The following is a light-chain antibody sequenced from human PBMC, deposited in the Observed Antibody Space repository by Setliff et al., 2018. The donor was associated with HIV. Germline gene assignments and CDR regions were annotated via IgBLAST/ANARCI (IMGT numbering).Light chain of an antibody. Sequence: QSVLTQPASVSGSPGQSIAISCAGASSDVGDYNYFSWYQQHPGKAPKLMIYGVTNRPSGISNRFSGSKSGDTASLTISGLQAEDEADYYCSSYTIRNTLLFGTGTKVTVL. V-gene: IGLV2-14*01. CDR2: GVT. CDR1: SSDVGDYNY. J-gene: IGLJ1*01. CDR3: SSYTIRNTLL.